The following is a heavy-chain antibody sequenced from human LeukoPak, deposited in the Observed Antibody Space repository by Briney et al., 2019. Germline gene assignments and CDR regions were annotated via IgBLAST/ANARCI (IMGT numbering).Heavy chain of an antibody. Sequence: GGSLRLSCAASGFTFSDYYMSWIRQAPGKGLEWVSYISSSGSTIYYADSVKGRFTISRDNAKNSLYLQMNSLRAEDTAVYYCARAPTPGDPFGVLGKLGRAYYYYYMDVWGKGTTVTVSS. J-gene: IGHJ6*03. CDR3: ARAPTPGDPFGVLGKLGRAYYYYYMDV. CDR2: ISSSGSTI. CDR1: GFTFSDYY. V-gene: IGHV3-11*04. D-gene: IGHD3-10*01.